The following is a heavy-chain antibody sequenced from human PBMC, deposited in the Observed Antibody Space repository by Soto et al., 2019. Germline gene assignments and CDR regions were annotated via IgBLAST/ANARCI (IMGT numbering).Heavy chain of an antibody. CDR1: GFSLSDYA. J-gene: IGHJ3*01. CDR2: LSGSLDTA. D-gene: IGHD3-3*01. Sequence: VQLLESGGGLGQPGGSLRLSCAASGFSLSDYAMNWVRQAPGKGLEGVATLSGSLDTAFYADSVKGRFTISRDNSKNTLYLQMNSLRADDTAIYYCAKDSGLPGFGVVIHAFDVWGQGTRVTVSS. CDR3: AKDSGLPGFGVVIHAFDV. V-gene: IGHV3-23*01.